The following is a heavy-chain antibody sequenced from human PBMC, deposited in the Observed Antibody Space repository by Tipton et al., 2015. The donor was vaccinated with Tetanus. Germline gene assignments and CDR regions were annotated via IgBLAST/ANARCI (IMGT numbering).Heavy chain of an antibody. CDR2: IYYSGST. J-gene: IGHJ2*01. D-gene: IGHD3-10*01. V-gene: IGHV4-31*03. CDR3: ARDRAPPSSWYFDL. CDR1: GGSISSGGYY. Sequence: TLSLTCTVSGGSISSGGYYWSWIRQHPGKGLEWIGYIYYSGSTYYNPSLKSRLTISVDTSKNQFSLKLSSVTAADTAVYYCARDRAPPSSWYFDLWGRGTLVTVSS.